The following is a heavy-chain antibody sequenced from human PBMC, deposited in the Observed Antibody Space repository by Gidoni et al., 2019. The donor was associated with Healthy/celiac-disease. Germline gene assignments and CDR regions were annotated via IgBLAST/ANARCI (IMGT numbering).Heavy chain of an antibody. D-gene: IGHD4-17*01. V-gene: IGHV3-33*01. Sequence: QVQLVESGGGVVQPGRSLRLSCAASGFPFSSYGMHWVRQAPGKGLEWVAVIWYDGSNKYYADSVKGRFTISRDNSKNTLYLQMNSLRAEDTAVYYCARDEGGDYVLDYWGQGTLVTVSS. CDR3: ARDEGGDYVLDY. CDR1: GFPFSSYG. J-gene: IGHJ4*02. CDR2: IWYDGSNK.